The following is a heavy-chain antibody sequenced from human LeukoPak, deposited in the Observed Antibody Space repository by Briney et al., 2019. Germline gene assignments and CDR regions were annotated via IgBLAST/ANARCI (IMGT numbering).Heavy chain of an antibody. Sequence: SETLSLTCTVSGGSISSYYWSWIRQPPGKGLEWIGYIYYSGSTNYNPSLKTRVTISVDTSKNQFSLKLSSVTAADTAVYYCARSRSGYYPWGQGTLVTVSS. D-gene: IGHD3-22*01. CDR3: ARSRSGYYP. J-gene: IGHJ5*02. CDR2: IYYSGST. V-gene: IGHV4-59*01. CDR1: GGSISSYY.